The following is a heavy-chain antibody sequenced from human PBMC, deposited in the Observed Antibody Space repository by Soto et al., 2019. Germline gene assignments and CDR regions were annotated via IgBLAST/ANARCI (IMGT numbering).Heavy chain of an antibody. V-gene: IGHV3-11*01. CDR2: ISSSGNNI. D-gene: IGHD3-16*01. J-gene: IGHJ3*02. CDR3: AGQYDPVPRSAFDI. Sequence: QVQLVESGGGLVKPGGSLRLSCAASGFTFSDYYMSWIRQAPGKGLEWLSYISSSGNNIYYADSVKGRFTIARDNAKKSLYLQMNSLRAEDTAVYYCAGQYDPVPRSAFDICGQGTMVTGSS. CDR1: GFTFSDYY.